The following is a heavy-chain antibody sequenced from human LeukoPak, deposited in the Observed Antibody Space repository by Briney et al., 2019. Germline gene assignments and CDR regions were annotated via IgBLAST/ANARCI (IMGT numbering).Heavy chain of an antibody. V-gene: IGHV4-34*01. D-gene: IGHD2-8*01. CDR1: GGSISSYY. CDR2: INHSGST. Sequence: SETLSLTCTVSGGSISSYYWSWIRQPPGKGLEWIGEINHSGSTNYNPSLKSRVTISVDTSKNQFSLKLSSVTAADTAVYYCAGPGGVPAFDIWGQGTMVTVSS. CDR3: AGPGGVPAFDI. J-gene: IGHJ3*02.